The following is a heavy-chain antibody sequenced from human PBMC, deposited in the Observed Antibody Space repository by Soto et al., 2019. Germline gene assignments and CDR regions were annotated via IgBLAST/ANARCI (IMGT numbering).Heavy chain of an antibody. CDR2: IYYRGTT. V-gene: IGHV4-31*03. Sequence: QVQLQESGPGLVKPSQTLSLTCTVSGGSISSGGYYWSWIRQHPGEGLEWIGYIYYRGTTYYNPSLKSRLTMSLDTSKNQFSLKLSSVTAADTAVYYCVRTKVGWFDPWGQGTLVTVSA. J-gene: IGHJ5*02. D-gene: IGHD2-2*01. CDR1: GGSISSGGYY. CDR3: VRTKVGWFDP.